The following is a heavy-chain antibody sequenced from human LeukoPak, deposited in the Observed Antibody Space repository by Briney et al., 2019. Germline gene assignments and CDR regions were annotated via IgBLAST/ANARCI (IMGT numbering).Heavy chain of an antibody. V-gene: IGHV4-59*01. CDR2: IYYSGST. CDR1: GGSISGYY. CDR3: ARTDYASASAPTIDV. Sequence: SETLSLTCTVSGGSISGYYWSWIRQPPGKGLEWIGYIYYSGSTNYNPSLKSRVTISVDTSKNQFSLKLSSVTAADTAVYYCARTDYASASAPTIDV. D-gene: IGHD4-17*01. J-gene: IGHJ3*01.